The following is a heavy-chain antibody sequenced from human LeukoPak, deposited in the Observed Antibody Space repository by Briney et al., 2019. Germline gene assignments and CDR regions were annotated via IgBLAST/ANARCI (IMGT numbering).Heavy chain of an antibody. D-gene: IGHD2-15*01. CDR3: AREYSGGSYDY. CDR1: GYTFTSYY. CDR2: INPSGDPT. J-gene: IGHJ4*02. V-gene: IGHV1-46*01. Sequence: GASVKVSCKASGYTFTSYYMHWVRQAPGQGLEWVGIINPSGDPTTYAQKFQGRVTMTSDMSTSTVYMELSSLRSEDTAVYYCAREYSGGSYDYWGQGTLVTVSS.